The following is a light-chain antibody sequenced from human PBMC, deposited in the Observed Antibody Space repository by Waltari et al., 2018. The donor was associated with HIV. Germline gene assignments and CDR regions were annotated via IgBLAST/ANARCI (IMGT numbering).Light chain of an antibody. V-gene: IGLV1-47*01. CDR1: TSNIGSNF. CDR2: GDD. CDR3: ATWDDSLSGVL. Sequence: QSALTQPPSTSGTPGQTVTISCSGSTSNIGSNFVYWYQQLPGTAPTLLIYGDDQRPSGVPDRFSVSKSGTSASLAISGLLSEDEAEYYCATWDDSLSGVLFGGGTKLTVL. J-gene: IGLJ3*02.